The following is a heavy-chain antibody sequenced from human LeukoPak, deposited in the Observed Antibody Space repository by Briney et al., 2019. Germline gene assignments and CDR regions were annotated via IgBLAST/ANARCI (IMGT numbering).Heavy chain of an antibody. CDR2: IGSSNYI. CDR3: ARDMTTATTCYLEH. Sequence: PGGSLRLSCAASGFTFSTYSMNWVRQAPGKGLEWVSSIGSSNYIYYADSVKGRFSISRDDAKDLLFLQMNGLRVEDTAVYYCARDMTTATTCYLEHWGQGTLVTVSS. V-gene: IGHV3-21*06. J-gene: IGHJ1*01. D-gene: IGHD4-17*01. CDR1: GFTFSTYS.